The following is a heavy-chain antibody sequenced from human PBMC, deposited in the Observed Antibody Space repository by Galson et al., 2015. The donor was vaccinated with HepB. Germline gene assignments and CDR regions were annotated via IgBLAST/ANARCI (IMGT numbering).Heavy chain of an antibody. CDR2: IIPILGIA. CDR1: GGTFSSYT. J-gene: IGHJ6*02. Sequence: SVKVSCKASGGTFSSYTISWVRQAPGQGLEWMGRIIPILGIANYAQKFQGRVTITADKSTSTAYMELSSLRSEDTAVYYCAQAGNNYYYGMDVWGQGTTVTVSS. V-gene: IGHV1-69*02. D-gene: IGHD6-19*01. CDR3: AQAGNNYYYGMDV.